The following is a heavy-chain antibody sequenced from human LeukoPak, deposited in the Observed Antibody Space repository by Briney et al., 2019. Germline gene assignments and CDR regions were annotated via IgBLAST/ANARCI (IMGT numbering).Heavy chain of an antibody. CDR2: ISAYNGHT. Sequence: EASVKVSCKASGYAFTTYAISWVRQAPGQGLEWMGWISAYNGHTNYAQKLQGRVTMTTDASTSTAYMELRSLRSDDTAVYYCARDIVATIRAYYFDYWGQGTLVTVSS. CDR3: ARDIVATIRAYYFDY. D-gene: IGHD5-12*01. J-gene: IGHJ4*02. CDR1: GYAFTTYA. V-gene: IGHV1-18*01.